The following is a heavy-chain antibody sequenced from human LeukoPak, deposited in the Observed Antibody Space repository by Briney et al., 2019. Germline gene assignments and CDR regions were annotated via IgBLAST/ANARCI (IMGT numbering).Heavy chain of an antibody. D-gene: IGHD1-14*01. CDR1: GFTFTTYG. CDR3: AAGEPYIY. Sequence: PGGSLRLSCAASGFTFTTYGMHWVRQAPGKGLEWVAIIWYDGSNKYYADSVKGRFTISRDNSKNTLYLQMNSLRAEDTAVYYCAAGEPYIYWDQGTLVTVSS. V-gene: IGHV3-33*01. CDR2: IWYDGSNK. J-gene: IGHJ4*02.